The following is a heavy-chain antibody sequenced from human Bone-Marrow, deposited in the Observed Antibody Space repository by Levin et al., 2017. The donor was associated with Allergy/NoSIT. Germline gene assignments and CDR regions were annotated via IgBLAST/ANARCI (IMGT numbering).Heavy chain of an antibody. D-gene: IGHD2-15*01. CDR2: ISGSGGST. Sequence: PGGSLRLSCAASGFTFSSYAMSWVRQAPGKGLEWVSIISGSGGSTYYGDSVKGRCTISRDNSKNTLFLQMNSLRAEDTAVYYCASRHSRGYFDYWGQGTLVTVSS. CDR3: ASRHSRGYFDY. J-gene: IGHJ4*02. V-gene: IGHV3-23*01. CDR1: GFTFSSYA.